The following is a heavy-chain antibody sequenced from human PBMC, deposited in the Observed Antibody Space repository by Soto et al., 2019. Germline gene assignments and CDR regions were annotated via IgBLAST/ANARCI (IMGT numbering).Heavy chain of an antibody. Sequence: PGGSLRLSCAASGFTFSSYSMNWVRQAPGKGLEWVSSISSSSSYIYYADSVKGRFTISRDNAKNSLYLQMNSLTAEDTAVYYCARVGCSGGSCYGYYYGMDVWGQGTTVTVSS. V-gene: IGHV3-21*01. D-gene: IGHD2-15*01. J-gene: IGHJ6*02. CDR3: ARVGCSGGSCYGYYYGMDV. CDR1: GFTFSSYS. CDR2: ISSSSSYI.